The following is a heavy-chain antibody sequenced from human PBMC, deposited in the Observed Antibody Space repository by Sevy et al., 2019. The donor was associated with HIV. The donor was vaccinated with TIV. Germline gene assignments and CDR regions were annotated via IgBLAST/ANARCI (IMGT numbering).Heavy chain of an antibody. CDR1: GFTFSSYG. Sequence: GGPLRLSYAASGFTFSSYGMHWVRQAPGKGLEWVAVISYDGSNKYYADSVKGRFTISRDNSKNTLYLQMNSLRAEDTAVYYCAKEQAHYWGQGTLVTVSS. J-gene: IGHJ4*02. V-gene: IGHV3-30*18. CDR3: AKEQAHY. CDR2: ISYDGSNK.